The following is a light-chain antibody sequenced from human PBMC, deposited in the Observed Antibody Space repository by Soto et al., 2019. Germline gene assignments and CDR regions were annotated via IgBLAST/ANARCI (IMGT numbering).Light chain of an antibody. CDR1: GSDVGGYNY. CDR3: SSYAGSSNV. V-gene: IGLV2-8*01. Sequence: SVLTQPRSASGSTGQSVAISSTGTGSDVGGYNYVSWYQQHPGKAPKLMIYEVNKRPSGVPDRFSGSKSGNTASLTVSGLQAEDEADYYCSSYAGSSNVFGTGTKVTVL. J-gene: IGLJ1*01. CDR2: EVN.